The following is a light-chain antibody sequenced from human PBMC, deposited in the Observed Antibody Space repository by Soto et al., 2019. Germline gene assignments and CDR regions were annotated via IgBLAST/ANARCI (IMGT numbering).Light chain of an antibody. CDR1: SSDVGGYNY. CDR3: CSYAGSYSVV. V-gene: IGLV2-11*01. J-gene: IGLJ2*01. Sequence: QSVLTQPRSVSGFPGQSVTISCTGTSSDVGGYNYVSWYQQHPGKAPKLMIYDVSKRPSGVPDRFSGSKSGNTASLTISGLQAEDEADYYCCSYAGSYSVVFGGWTKLTVL. CDR2: DVS.